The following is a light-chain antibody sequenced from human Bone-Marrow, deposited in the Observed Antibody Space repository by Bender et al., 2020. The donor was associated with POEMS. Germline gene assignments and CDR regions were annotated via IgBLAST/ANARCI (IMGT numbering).Light chain of an antibody. CDR1: SSDIGGYDY. CDR3: SSYAGSGIVI. CDR2: EVS. J-gene: IGLJ2*01. V-gene: IGLV2-8*01. Sequence: QSALTQPASVSGSPGQSITISCTGTSSDIGGYDYVSWYQQYPGKAPKLMIYEVSKRPSGVPDRFSGSKSANTASLTVSGLQAEDEADYHCSSYAGSGIVIFGGGTKLTVL.